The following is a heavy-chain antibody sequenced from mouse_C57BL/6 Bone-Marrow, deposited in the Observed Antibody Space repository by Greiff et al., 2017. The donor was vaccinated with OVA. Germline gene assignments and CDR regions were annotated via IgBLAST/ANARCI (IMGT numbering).Heavy chain of an antibody. CDR3: ARGHYYGSSYWYFDV. CDR2: IYPRSGNT. Sequence: ESGAELARPGASVKLSCKASGYTFTSYGISWVKQRTGQGLEWIGEIYPRSGNTYYNEKFKGKATLTADKSSSTAYMELRSLTSEDSAVYFCARGHYYGSSYWYFDVWGTGTTVTVSS. J-gene: IGHJ1*03. CDR1: GYTFTSYG. D-gene: IGHD1-1*01. V-gene: IGHV1-81*01.